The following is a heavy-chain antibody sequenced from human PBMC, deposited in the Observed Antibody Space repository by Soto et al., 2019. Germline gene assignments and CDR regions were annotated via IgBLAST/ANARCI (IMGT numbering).Heavy chain of an antibody. V-gene: IGHV1-3*01. CDR1: GYTFTSYA. Sequence: GASVKVSCKASGYTFTSYAMHWVRQAPGQRLEWMGWINAGNGNTKYSQKFQGRVTITRDTSASTAYMELNSLRSEDTAVYYCARDQEMATITDVGYWGQGSLVTVSS. J-gene: IGHJ4*01. D-gene: IGHD5-12*01. CDR3: ARDQEMATITDVGY. CDR2: INAGNGNT.